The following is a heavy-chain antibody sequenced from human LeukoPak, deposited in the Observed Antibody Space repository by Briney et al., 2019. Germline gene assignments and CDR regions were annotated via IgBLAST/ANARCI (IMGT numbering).Heavy chain of an antibody. CDR3: ATYDLWTTYYTFQY. J-gene: IGHJ4*02. Sequence: GGSLRLSCAASGFTFSSYSMNWVRQAPGKGLEWVSSISSSSSYIYYADSVKGRFTISRDNAKNSLYLQMDSLTAADTAVYSCATYDLWTTYYTFQYWGQGTLVSVSS. CDR1: GFTFSSYS. V-gene: IGHV3-21*04. D-gene: IGHD3-3*01. CDR2: ISSSSSYI.